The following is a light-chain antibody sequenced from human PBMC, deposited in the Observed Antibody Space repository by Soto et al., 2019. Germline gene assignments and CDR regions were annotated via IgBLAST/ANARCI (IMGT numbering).Light chain of an antibody. J-gene: IGKJ1*01. CDR2: DTS. Sequence: EIVLTQSPGTRSLSSGERATLSCRASQSISDGYLAWYQQKPGQAPSLLIYDTSTRATGIPDRFSGSGSGTDFALTINRVEPEDCAIYFCQQYGSSPGTFGHGTKVDIK. CDR3: QQYGSSPGT. CDR1: QSISDGY. V-gene: IGKV3-20*01.